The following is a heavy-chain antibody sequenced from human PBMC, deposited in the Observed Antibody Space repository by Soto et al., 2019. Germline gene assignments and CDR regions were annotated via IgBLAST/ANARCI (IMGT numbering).Heavy chain of an antibody. Sequence: GGSLRLSCAASGFTFSSYGMHWVRQAPGKGLEWVAVISYDGSNKYYADSVKGRFTISRDNSKNTLYLQMNSLRAEDTAVYYCARGGMGPFYGDYDDYWGQGTLVTVSS. J-gene: IGHJ4*02. D-gene: IGHD4-17*01. V-gene: IGHV3-30*03. CDR3: ARGGMGPFYGDYDDY. CDR1: GFTFSSYG. CDR2: ISYDGSNK.